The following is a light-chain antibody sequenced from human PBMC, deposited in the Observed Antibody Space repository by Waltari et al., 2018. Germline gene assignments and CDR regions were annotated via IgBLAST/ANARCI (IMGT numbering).Light chain of an antibody. CDR1: QRFSKY. CDR2: GAS. V-gene: IGKV3-20*01. CDR3: QNHERLPAT. Sequence: EVVLTQSPGTLSLSPGERATLSCRASQRFSKYLAWYQQRPGQDPRLLIYGASTRATGIPDRFSGSGSGTDFSLTISRLEPEDFAVYYCQNHERLPATFGQGTKVEIK. J-gene: IGKJ1*01.